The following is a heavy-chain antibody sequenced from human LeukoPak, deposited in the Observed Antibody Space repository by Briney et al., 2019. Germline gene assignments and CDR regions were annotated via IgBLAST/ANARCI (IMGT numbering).Heavy chain of an antibody. CDR2: ISSSSSYI. D-gene: IGHD2-15*01. Sequence: GALRLSCAASGFTFSSYDMTWVRQAPGRGLEWVSSISSSSSYIYYADSVKGRFTISRDNAKNSLYLQMNSLRAEDTAVYYCARDSGFDYWGQGTLVTVSS. CDR3: ARDSGFDY. CDR1: GFTFSSYD. J-gene: IGHJ4*02. V-gene: IGHV3-21*01.